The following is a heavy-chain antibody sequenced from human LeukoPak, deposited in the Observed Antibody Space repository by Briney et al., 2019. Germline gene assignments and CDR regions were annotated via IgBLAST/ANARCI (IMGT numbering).Heavy chain of an antibody. CDR2: ISSSSSYI. Sequence: GGSLRPSCAASGFTFSSYSMNWVRQAPGKGLEWVSSISSSSSYIYYADSVKGRFTISRDNAKNSLYLQMNSLRAEDTAVYYCAGVDIVVSTDYYYYGMDVWGQGTTVTVSS. D-gene: IGHD2-15*01. J-gene: IGHJ6*02. CDR1: GFTFSSYS. CDR3: AGVDIVVSTDYYYYGMDV. V-gene: IGHV3-21*01.